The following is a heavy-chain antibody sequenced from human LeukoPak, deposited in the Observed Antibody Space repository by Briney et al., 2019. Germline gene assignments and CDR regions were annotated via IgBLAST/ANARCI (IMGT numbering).Heavy chain of an antibody. D-gene: IGHD2-15*01. CDR2: ISSTSSCI. Sequence: GGSLRLSCAASGFTFSSYSINWVRQAPGKGLEWVSSISSTSSCIYYADSVKGRFTISRDNARNSLYLQMNSLRAEDTAVYYCARAPPGRDLLGGFDFWGQGIRVTVSS. V-gene: IGHV3-21*01. CDR3: ARAPPGRDLLGGFDF. CDR1: GFTFSSYS. J-gene: IGHJ4*02.